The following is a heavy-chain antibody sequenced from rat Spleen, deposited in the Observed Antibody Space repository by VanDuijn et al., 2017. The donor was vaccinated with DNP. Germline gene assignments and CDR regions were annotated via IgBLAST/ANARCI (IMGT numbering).Heavy chain of an antibody. V-gene: IGHV2S75*01. J-gene: IGHJ4*01. CDR2: IWGDGNT. CDR3: TRESWGYVMDA. Sequence: VQLKESGPGLVQPSQTLSLTCTVSGFSLSSYGVIWVRQSPGKGLEWVGIIWGDGNTDYNSALKSRLSINRDTSKSQVFLKMNSLQTYDTAIYYCTRESWGYVMDAWGQGASVTVSS. D-gene: IGHD5-1*01. CDR1: GFSLSSYG.